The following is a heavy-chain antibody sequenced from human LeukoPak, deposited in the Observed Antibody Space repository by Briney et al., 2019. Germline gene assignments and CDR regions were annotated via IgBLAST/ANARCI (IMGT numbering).Heavy chain of an antibody. CDR2: ISSGTTYI. CDR1: GFTFSSFG. Sequence: GGSLRLSCAASGFTFSSFGMNWVRQAPGKGLEWVSSISSGTTYIYYADSVKGRFTISRDNAKNSLYLQMNSLRAEDTAVYFCARSSDRYGMDVWGQGTTVTVSS. J-gene: IGHJ6*02. V-gene: IGHV3-21*01. CDR3: ARSSDRYGMDV.